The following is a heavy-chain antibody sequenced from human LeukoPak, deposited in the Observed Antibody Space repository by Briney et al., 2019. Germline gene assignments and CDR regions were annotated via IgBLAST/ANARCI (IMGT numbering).Heavy chain of an antibody. Sequence: SETLSLTCTVSGGSISSYYWSWIRQPPGKGLEWIGYIYYSGSTNYNPPLKSPVPISVDTSKNQFSLKLISVTAADTAVYYCARHGGWYHNYYHYYGMDVWGQGTTVTVSS. J-gene: IGHJ6*02. D-gene: IGHD6-19*01. V-gene: IGHV4-59*08. CDR1: GGSISSYY. CDR3: ARHGGWYHNYYHYYGMDV. CDR2: IYYSGST.